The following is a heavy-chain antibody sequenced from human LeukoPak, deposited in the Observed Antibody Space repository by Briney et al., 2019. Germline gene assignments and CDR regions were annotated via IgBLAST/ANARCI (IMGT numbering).Heavy chain of an antibody. CDR1: GGSISSGSYY. D-gene: IGHD3-16*01. CDR2: IYTSGST. V-gene: IGHV4-61*02. J-gene: IGHJ4*02. CDR3: ARIPRLGGYYFDY. Sequence: PSETLSLTCAVSGGSISSGSYYWGWIRQPAGKGLEWIGRIYTSGSTNYNPSLKSRVTISVDASKNQFSLKLSSVTAADTAVYFCARIPRLGGYYFDYWGQGTLVTVSS.